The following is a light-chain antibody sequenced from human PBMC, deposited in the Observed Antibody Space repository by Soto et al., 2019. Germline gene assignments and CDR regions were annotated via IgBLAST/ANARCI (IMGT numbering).Light chain of an antibody. CDR1: QTISSW. Sequence: IQMNQSPSTLSGSVGDRVTITCRASQTISSWLAWYQQKPGKAPKLLIYKASTLKSGVPSRFSVSGSGTEFTLTISSLKNDDFATYYCQHYNSYSEAFCQGTKVDIK. CDR3: QHYNSYSEA. J-gene: IGKJ1*01. CDR2: KAS. V-gene: IGKV1-5*03.